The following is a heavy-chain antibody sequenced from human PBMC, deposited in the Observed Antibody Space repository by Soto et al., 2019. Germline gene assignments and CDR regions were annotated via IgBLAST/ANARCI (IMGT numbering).Heavy chain of an antibody. D-gene: IGHD5-18*01. V-gene: IGHV1-2*04. CDR2: IDPNSGAT. J-gene: IGHJ6*02. CDR3: ARGYGSSPNMELRFGMDV. CDR1: GYILTGYS. Sequence: QVYLVQSGAEGRRPGASVKVSCTAFGYILTGYSLHWVRQAPGQGLEWMGWIDPNSGATNSAERFHGWVSMTRDTSISAAYLELSSLRSDDTAVYYCARGYGSSPNMELRFGMDVWGQGTTISVSS.